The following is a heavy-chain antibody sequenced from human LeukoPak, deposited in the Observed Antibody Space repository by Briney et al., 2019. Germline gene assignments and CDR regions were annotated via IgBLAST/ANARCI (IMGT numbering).Heavy chain of an antibody. V-gene: IGHV3-21*01. CDR1: GFTFSNHG. J-gene: IGHJ5*02. Sequence: GGSLRLSCATSGFTFSNHGMNWVRQAPGKGLEWVSSISSSSSYIYYADSVKGRFTISRDNAKNSLYLQMNSLRAEDTAVYYCARDLGYSSSWTRWFDPWGQGTLVTVSS. D-gene: IGHD6-13*01. CDR3: ARDLGYSSSWTRWFDP. CDR2: ISSSSSYI.